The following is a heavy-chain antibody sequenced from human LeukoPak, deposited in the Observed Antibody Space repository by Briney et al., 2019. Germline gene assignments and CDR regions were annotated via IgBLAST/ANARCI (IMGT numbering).Heavy chain of an antibody. CDR2: ISYDGSNK. D-gene: IGHD4-11*01. CDR3: AREATVTHYYYYYMDV. Sequence: GRSLRLSCAASGFTFSSYGMHWVRQAPGKGLEWVAVISYDGSNKYYADSVKGRFTISRDNSKNTLYLQMNSLRAEDTAVYYCAREATVTHYYYYYMDVWGKGTTVTVSS. V-gene: IGHV3-30*03. CDR1: GFTFSSYG. J-gene: IGHJ6*03.